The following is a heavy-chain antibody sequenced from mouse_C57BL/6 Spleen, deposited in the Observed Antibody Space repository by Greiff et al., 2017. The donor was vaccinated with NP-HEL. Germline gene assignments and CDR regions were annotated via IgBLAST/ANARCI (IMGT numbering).Heavy chain of an antibody. CDR1: GYTFTSYG. V-gene: IGHV1-81*01. D-gene: IGHD4-1*01. CDR3: ARYWDYYFDY. J-gene: IGHJ2*01. CDR2: IYPRSGNT. Sequence: QVHVKQSGAELARPGASVKLSCKASGYTFTSYGISWVKQRTGQGLEWIGEIYPRSGNTYYNEKFKGKATLTADKSSSTAYMELRSLTSEDSAVYFCARYWDYYFDYWGQGTTLTVSS.